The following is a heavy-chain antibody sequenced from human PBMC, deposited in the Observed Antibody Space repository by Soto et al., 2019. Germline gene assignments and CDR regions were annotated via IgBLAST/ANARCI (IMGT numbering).Heavy chain of an antibody. D-gene: IGHD2-15*01. Sequence: QVQLQQWGAGLLKPSETLSLTCAIYGGSFSGNYWSWIRQPPGKGLEWIGEINHSGRTTYNPSLKSRVSILVDTSNNQFSLKLTSVTAADTAVYYCAAGHCSGGSCWNWFDPWGQGTLVTVSS. V-gene: IGHV4-34*01. CDR1: GGSFSGNY. CDR2: INHSGRT. J-gene: IGHJ5*02. CDR3: AAGHCSGGSCWNWFDP.